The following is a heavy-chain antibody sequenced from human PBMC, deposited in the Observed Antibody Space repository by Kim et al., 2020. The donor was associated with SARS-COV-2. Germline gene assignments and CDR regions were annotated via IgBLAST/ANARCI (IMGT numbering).Heavy chain of an antibody. V-gene: IGHV3-11*04. J-gene: IGHJ3*02. CDR1: GFTFSDFY. Sequence: GGSLRLSCEPSGFTFSDFYMSWIRQTPGTGLEWISYISYNSGTIYYADSVKGRFTISRDNAKNSLYLQMSGLRADDTAVYYCARGVSERGHSRGWNDAFDMWGPGTMVPVSS. CDR2: ISYNSGTI. CDR3: ARGVSERGHSRGWNDAFDM. D-gene: IGHD1-1*01.